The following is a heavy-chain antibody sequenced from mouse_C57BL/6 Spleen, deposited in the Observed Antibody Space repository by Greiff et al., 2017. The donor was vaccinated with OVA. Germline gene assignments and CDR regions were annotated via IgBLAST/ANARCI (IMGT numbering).Heavy chain of an antibody. Sequence: QVQLQQPGAELVMPGASVKLSCKASGYTFTSYWMHWVKQRPGQGLEWIGEIDPSDSYTNYNQKFKGKSTLTVDKSSSTAYMQLSSLTSEDSAVYYCARRGGLRRWYFDVWGTGTTVTVSS. CDR3: ARRGGLRRWYFDV. V-gene: IGHV1-69*01. CDR1: GYTFTSYW. J-gene: IGHJ1*03. CDR2: IDPSDSYT. D-gene: IGHD2-4*01.